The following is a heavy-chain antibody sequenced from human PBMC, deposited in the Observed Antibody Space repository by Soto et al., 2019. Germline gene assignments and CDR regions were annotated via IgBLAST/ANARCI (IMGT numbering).Heavy chain of an antibody. CDR1: GGSISSSSYY. Sequence: QLQLQESGPGLVKPSETLSLTCTVSGGSISSSSYYWGWIRQPPGKGLEWIGSIYYSGSTYYNPSLKSRVTISVDTSKNQFSLKLSSVTAADTAVYYCARSANWRDNWFDPWGQGTLVTVSS. CDR3: ARSANWRDNWFDP. D-gene: IGHD1-20*01. CDR2: IYYSGST. V-gene: IGHV4-39*01. J-gene: IGHJ5*02.